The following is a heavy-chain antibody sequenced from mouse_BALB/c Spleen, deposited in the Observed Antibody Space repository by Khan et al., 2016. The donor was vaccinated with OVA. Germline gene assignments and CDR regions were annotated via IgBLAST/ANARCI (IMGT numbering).Heavy chain of an antibody. CDR2: ISSDGDYT. J-gene: IGHJ3*01. D-gene: IGHD2-1*01. CDR1: GFTFSTYA. Sequence: EVELVESGGGLVKPGGSLKLSCAASGFTFSTYAMSWVRQTPAKRLEWVATISSDGDYTYYPDNVTGRFTLSRDNAKNTRYLQMSSRRSEDTAMYYCARPPYGNFAYWGQGTLVTVSA. CDR3: ARPPYGNFAY. V-gene: IGHV5-9-3*01.